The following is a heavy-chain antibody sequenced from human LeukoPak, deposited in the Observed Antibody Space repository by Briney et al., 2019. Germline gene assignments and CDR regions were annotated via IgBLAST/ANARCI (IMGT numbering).Heavy chain of an antibody. CDR1: GFTFSSYA. Sequence: GGSLRLSCAASGFTFSSYAMSWVRQAPGKGLEWVSAISGSGGSTYYADSVKGRFTISRDNSKNTLYLQMNSLGAEDTAVYYCAKAPSLLWFGESYFDYWGQGTLVTVSS. D-gene: IGHD3-10*01. J-gene: IGHJ4*02. CDR3: AKAPSLLWFGESYFDY. V-gene: IGHV3-23*01. CDR2: ISGSGGST.